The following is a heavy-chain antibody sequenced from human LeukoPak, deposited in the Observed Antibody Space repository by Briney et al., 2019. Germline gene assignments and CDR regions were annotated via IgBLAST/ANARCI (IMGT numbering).Heavy chain of an antibody. CDR1: GFTFSSYS. CDR3: ARGALDFDY. CDR2: ISSSSSSTI. V-gene: IGHV3-48*02. J-gene: IGHJ4*02. Sequence: TGGSLRLSCAASGFTFSSYSMNWVRQAPGKGLEWVSYISSSSSSTIYHADSVKGRFTISRDNAKNSLYLHMNSLKDEDTAVYYCARGALDFDYWGQGTLVTVSS.